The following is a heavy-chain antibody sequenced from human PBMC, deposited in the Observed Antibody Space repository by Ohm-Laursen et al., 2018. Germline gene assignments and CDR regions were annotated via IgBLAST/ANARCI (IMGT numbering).Heavy chain of an antibody. D-gene: IGHD3-10*01. CDR1: GFTFSTYG. CDR2: ISYDGSNT. J-gene: IGHJ5*02. CDR3: AKGSRSSHYGSGRDNWFDP. V-gene: IGHV3-30*18. Sequence: SLRLSCAASGFTFSTYGMSWVRQAPGKGLEWLVIISYDGSNTNYADSVKGRFTISRDNSKNTLYLQMNSLRAEDTAVYYCAKGSRSSHYGSGRDNWFDPWGQGTLVTVSS.